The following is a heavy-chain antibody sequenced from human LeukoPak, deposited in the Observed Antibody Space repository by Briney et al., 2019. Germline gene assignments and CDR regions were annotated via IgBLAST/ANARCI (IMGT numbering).Heavy chain of an antibody. CDR1: GGSISNHY. CDR3: ARTQLLFYYMDV. V-gene: IGHV4-59*11. J-gene: IGHJ6*03. CDR2: IYYSGST. Sequence: SENLSLTCTVSGGSISNHYWSWIRQPPGKGLEWIGYIYYSGSTNYNPSLKSRVTISVDTSKNQFSLKLSSVTAADTAVYYCARTQLLFYYMDVWGKGTTVTVSS. D-gene: IGHD2-2*01.